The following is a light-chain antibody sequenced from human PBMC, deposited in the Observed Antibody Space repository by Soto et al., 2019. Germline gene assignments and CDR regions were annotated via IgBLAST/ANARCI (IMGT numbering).Light chain of an antibody. CDR2: DVN. J-gene: IGLJ2*01. CDR1: SSDVGGYNY. Sequence: QSALTQPASVSGSPGQSVTISCTGTSSDVGGYNYVSWYQQHPGKAPKLMIYDVNTRPSGVSNRFSGSTSGNTASLTISGLQAEDEADYYCSSYTSSISFGGGTKLTVL. CDR3: SSYTSSIS. V-gene: IGLV2-14*01.